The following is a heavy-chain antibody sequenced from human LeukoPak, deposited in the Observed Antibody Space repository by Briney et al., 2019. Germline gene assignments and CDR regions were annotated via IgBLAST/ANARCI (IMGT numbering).Heavy chain of an antibody. CDR1: GGTFSSYT. V-gene: IGHV1-69*04. CDR2: IIPILGIA. D-gene: IGHD6-6*01. J-gene: IGHJ4*02. CDR3: ARDPRGRDSSSSGVGFDY. Sequence: SVKVSCKASGGTFSSYTISWVRQAPGQGLEWMGRIIPILGIANYAQKFQGRVTTTADKSTSTAYMELSSLRSEDTAVYYCARDPRGRDSSSSGVGFDYWGQGTLVTVSS.